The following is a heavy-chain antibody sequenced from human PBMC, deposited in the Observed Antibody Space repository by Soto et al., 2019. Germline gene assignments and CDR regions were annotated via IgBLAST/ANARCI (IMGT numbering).Heavy chain of an antibody. Sequence: PSETLSLTCPVSGGSFSSDSFIWSWVRQFPGKGLEWIGYINYSGTTYYNPSLRSRITMSVDTSKNQFSLNLSSVTAADTAVYYCARDHKWDGMDVWGQGTTVTVSS. J-gene: IGHJ6*02. D-gene: IGHD1-26*01. CDR3: ARDHKWDGMDV. CDR1: GGSFSSDSFI. V-gene: IGHV4-31*03. CDR2: INYSGTT.